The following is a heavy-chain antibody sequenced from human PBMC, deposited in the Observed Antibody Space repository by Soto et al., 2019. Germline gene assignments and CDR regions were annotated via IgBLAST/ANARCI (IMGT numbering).Heavy chain of an antibody. V-gene: IGHV6-1*01. J-gene: IGHJ4*02. Sequence: SQTLSLTCAISGDSVSSDSAAWNWIRQSPSRGLEWLGRTYYRSKWYNDYAASVKSRITINPDTSKNHSSLQMNSVTPEDTAVYYCSSWHYDYWGQGTLVTVSS. CDR3: SSWHYDY. D-gene: IGHD2-15*01. CDR1: GDSVSSDSAA. CDR2: TYYRSKWYN.